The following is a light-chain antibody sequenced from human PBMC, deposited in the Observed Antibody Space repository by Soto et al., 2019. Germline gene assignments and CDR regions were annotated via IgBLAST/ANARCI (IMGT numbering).Light chain of an antibody. J-gene: IGKJ5*01. V-gene: IGKV3-20*01. Sequence: EFVLTQSPATLSVSPGEIATLYFSASQSVSSSYLAWYQQKPGQAPRLLIYGASSRATGIPDRFSGSGSGTDFTLTISRLEPEDFAVYCCQQYGSSPITFGQGTRLEIK. CDR1: QSVSSSY. CDR3: QQYGSSPIT. CDR2: GAS.